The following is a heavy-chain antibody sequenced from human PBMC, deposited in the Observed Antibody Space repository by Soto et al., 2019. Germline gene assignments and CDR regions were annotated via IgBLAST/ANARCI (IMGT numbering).Heavy chain of an antibody. Sequence: VGSLRLSCAASWFTVSSNYMSWVRQAPGKGLEWVSVIYSGGSTYYADSVKGRFTISRDNSKNTLYLQMNSLRAEDTAVYYCARGRSWDTYYYYGMDVWGQGTTVTVSS. CDR3: ARGRSWDTYYYYGMDV. J-gene: IGHJ6*02. D-gene: IGHD6-13*01. V-gene: IGHV3-53*01. CDR2: IYSGGST. CDR1: WFTVSSNY.